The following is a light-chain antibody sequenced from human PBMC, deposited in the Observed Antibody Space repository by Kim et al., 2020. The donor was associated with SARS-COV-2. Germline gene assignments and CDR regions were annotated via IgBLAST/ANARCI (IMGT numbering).Light chain of an antibody. J-gene: IGKJ1*01. CDR1: QSVSNNY. V-gene: IGKV3D-20*01. CDR2: DAS. Sequence: SPGERATLSCVASQSVSNNYLAWYQQKPGLAPRLLIYDASARFTGIPDRFSGSGSGTDFTLTISRLEPEDFAVYYCQQWGSSPRTFGQGTKVDIK. CDR3: QQWGSSPRT.